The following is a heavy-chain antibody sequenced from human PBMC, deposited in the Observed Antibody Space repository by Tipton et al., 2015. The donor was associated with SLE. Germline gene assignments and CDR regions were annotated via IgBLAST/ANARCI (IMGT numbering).Heavy chain of an antibody. CDR1: GITLRTYA. D-gene: IGHD2-2*01. J-gene: IGHJ4*02. Sequence: SLRLSCAASGITLRTYAMHWVRQVPGKGLEYVSGISSNGGSTDYAKSVKGRFAISRDNSKNTLYLQMGSLRSEDMGVYYCARQAHQDFCDSTSGYSGDYFDSWGQGTLVTVSS. CDR3: ARQAHQDFCDSTSGYSGDYFDS. V-gene: IGHV3-64*01. CDR2: ISSNGGST.